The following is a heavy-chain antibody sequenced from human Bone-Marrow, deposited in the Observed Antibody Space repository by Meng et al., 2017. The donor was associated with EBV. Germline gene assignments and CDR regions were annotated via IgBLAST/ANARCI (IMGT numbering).Heavy chain of an antibody. CDR3: ARMGY. CDR1: GYTFSSYD. CDR2: INPNGGNT. V-gene: IGHV1-8*01. Sequence: QGQQGRSGAEVKKPGAEVKVPCRTSGYTFSSYDVNWVRQAPGQGPEWMGWINPNGGNTGFAQKIQGRVSMTWDTYTSTAYMELRNLRSEDTAVYYCARMGYWGQGTLVTVSS. J-gene: IGHJ4*02.